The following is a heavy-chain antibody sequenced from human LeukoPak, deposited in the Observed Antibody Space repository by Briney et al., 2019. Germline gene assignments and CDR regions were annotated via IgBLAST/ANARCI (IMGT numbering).Heavy chain of an antibody. CDR1: GGSFSDYY. J-gene: IGHJ6*01. Sequence: PSETLSLTCTVYGGSFSDYYWTWIRQPPGKGMEWIGEIHPSGSTNYTPTLKSRVTISLDASKNQFSLTLSSVAAADTAVYFCATVGYSYVINDWSRPGRGAYPTKYYYHMDVWEKGTTVTVSS. V-gene: IGHV4-34*01. CDR3: ATVGYSYVINDWSRPGRGAYPTKYYYHMDV. CDR2: IHPSGST. D-gene: IGHD5-18*01.